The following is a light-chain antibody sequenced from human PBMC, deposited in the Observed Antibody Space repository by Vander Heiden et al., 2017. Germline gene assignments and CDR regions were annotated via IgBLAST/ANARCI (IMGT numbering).Light chain of an antibody. J-gene: IGKJ1*01. CDR3: QQYVSSPWT. CDR1: QTISNNY. Sequence: EIVLTQSPGTLSLSPGERATLSCRASQTISNNYLAWYQQKPGQAPRLLIYGASSRATGISDSFSGSWSGTDFALTIARLEPEDVGVYFCQQYVSSPWTFGQGAKVEIK. CDR2: GAS. V-gene: IGKV3-20*01.